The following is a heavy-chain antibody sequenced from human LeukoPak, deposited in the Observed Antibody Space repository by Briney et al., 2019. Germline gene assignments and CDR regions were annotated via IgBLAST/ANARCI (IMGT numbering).Heavy chain of an antibody. CDR3: AKDKVYSSGRPYQFDY. V-gene: IGHV3-30*04. D-gene: IGHD6-19*01. Sequence: SGGSLRLSCAASGFTFINYAMHWVRQAPGKGLEWVAVISPDGSNKYYADSVKGRFTISRDNSKNTVYLQMNSLRAEDTAVYYCAKDKVYSSGRPYQFDYWGQGTLVTVSS. CDR2: ISPDGSNK. CDR1: GFTFINYA. J-gene: IGHJ4*02.